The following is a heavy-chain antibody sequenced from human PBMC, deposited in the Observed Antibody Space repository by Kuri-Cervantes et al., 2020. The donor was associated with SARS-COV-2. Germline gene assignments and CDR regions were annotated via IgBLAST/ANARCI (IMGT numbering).Heavy chain of an antibody. D-gene: IGHD1-26*01. J-gene: IGHJ4*02. Sequence: GESPQISCAASGFTFSNYWMHWVRQAPGKGLVWVSRTNTDGSSTSYADSVKGRFTISRDNAKNTLYLQMNSLRAEDTAVYYCARAFLRGGSDYWGQGTLVTVSS. CDR1: GFTFSNYW. V-gene: IGHV3-74*01. CDR2: TNTDGSST. CDR3: ARAFLRGGSDY.